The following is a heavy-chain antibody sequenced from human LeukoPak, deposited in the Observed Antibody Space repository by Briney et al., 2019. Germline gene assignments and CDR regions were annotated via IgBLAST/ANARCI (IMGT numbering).Heavy chain of an antibody. D-gene: IGHD3-22*01. J-gene: IGHJ6*02. Sequence: ASVKVSCKASGYTXTGYYMHWVRQAPGQGLEWMGWINPNSGGTKYAQKFQGRVTMTRDTSISTAYMELSRLRSDDTAVYYCARDRVYDSSGYYYGHYYYGMDVWGQGTTVTVSS. CDR1: GYTXTGYY. V-gene: IGHV1-2*02. CDR3: ARDRVYDSSGYYYGHYYYGMDV. CDR2: INPNSGGT.